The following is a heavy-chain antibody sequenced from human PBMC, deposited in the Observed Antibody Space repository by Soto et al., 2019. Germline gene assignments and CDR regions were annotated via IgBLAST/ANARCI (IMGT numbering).Heavy chain of an antibody. J-gene: IGHJ6*03. CDR1: GFTFSSYA. CDR2: IRHSGGRT. Sequence: GSLRLSCAASGFTFSSYAMSWVRQAPGKGLEWVSAIRHSGGRTHYADSVKGRFTISRDNAQNTLFLQMNSLRAEDTAVYYCVRGCGRPSCPYYIDVWGKGTTVTVSS. D-gene: IGHD2-2*01. V-gene: IGHV3-23*01. CDR3: VRGCGRPSCPYYIDV.